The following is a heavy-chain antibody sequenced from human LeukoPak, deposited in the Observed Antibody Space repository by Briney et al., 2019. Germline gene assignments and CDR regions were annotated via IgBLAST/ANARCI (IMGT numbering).Heavy chain of an antibody. CDR2: INHSGST. CDR1: GGSFSGYY. V-gene: IGHV4-34*01. D-gene: IGHD5-18*01. J-gene: IGHJ6*03. Sequence: SETLSLTCAVYGGSFSGYYWSWIRQPPGKGLEWIGEINHSGSTNYNPSLKSRVTISVDTSKNQFSLKLSSVTAADTAVYYCARGGYSYGLLRSIQVSLDYYMDVWGEGTTVTVSS. CDR3: ARGGYSYGLLRSIQVSLDYYMDV.